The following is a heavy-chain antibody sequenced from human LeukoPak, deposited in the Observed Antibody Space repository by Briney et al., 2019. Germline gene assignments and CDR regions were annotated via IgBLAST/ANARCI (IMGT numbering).Heavy chain of an antibody. CDR2: IIPLFGTA. CDR1: GGTFSSYS. J-gene: IGHJ3*02. V-gene: IGHV1-69*05. Sequence: SVKVSCKASGGTFSSYSISWVRQAPRQGLEWMGGIIPLFGTANYAQKFQGRVTITTDESTSTAYMELSSLRSEDTAVYYCAREGEDGYNRGRGAFNIWGQGTMVTVSS. CDR3: AREGEDGYNRGRGAFNI. D-gene: IGHD5-24*01.